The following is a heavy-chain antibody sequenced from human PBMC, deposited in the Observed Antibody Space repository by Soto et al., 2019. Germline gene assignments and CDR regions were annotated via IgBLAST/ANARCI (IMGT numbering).Heavy chain of an antibody. V-gene: IGHV4-59*01. CDR1: GGSISSYY. CDR2: IYYSGST. D-gene: IGHD3-9*01. CDR3: ANFPNYDILTGPALPFFDY. Sequence: SETLSLTCTVSGGSISSYYWSWSRQPPGKGLEWIGYIYYSGSTNYNPSLKSRVTISVDTSKNQFSLKLSSVTAADTAVYYCANFPNYDILTGPALPFFDYWGQGTLVTVSS. J-gene: IGHJ4*02.